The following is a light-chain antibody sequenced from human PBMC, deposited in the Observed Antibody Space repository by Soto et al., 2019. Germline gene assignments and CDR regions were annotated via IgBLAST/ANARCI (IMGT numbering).Light chain of an antibody. CDR2: AVT. J-gene: IGLJ1*01. V-gene: IGLV2-14*01. Sequence: QSVLTQPRSVSGSPGQSVTISCTGTNSDVGGYNYVSWYQQYPGKAPKLMIYAVTDRPSGVSSRFSGSKSGNTASLTISGLQAEDEADYYCSSYTSSSTLFGTGTKVTVL. CDR1: NSDVGGYNY. CDR3: SSYTSSSTL.